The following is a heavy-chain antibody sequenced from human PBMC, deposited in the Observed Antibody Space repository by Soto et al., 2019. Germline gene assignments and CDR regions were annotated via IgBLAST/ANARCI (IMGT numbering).Heavy chain of an antibody. Sequence: TGGSLRLSCAASGFTFSGYWMSWVRQAPGKGLEWVANIKQDGSEKYYVDSVKGRFTISRDNAKNSLYLLMNSLRAEDTAVYYCAKNNRYCSSTNCFVFDYWGQGTLVTVPQ. CDR2: IKQDGSEK. D-gene: IGHD2-2*01. CDR3: AKNNRYCSSTNCFVFDY. CDR1: GFTFSGYW. J-gene: IGHJ4*02. V-gene: IGHV3-7*01.